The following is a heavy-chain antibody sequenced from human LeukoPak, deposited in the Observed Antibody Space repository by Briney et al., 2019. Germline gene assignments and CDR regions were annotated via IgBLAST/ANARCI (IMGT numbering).Heavy chain of an antibody. J-gene: IGHJ5*02. CDR2: ISGSGGST. Sequence: PGGSLRLSCAASGFTFSSYAMSWVRQPPGKGLEWVSAISGSGGSTYYADSVKGRFTISRDNSKNTLYLQMNSLRAEDTAVYYCAKDLYGYVSNWFDPWGQGTLVTVSS. CDR1: GFTFSSYA. CDR3: AKDLYGYVSNWFDP. D-gene: IGHD5-12*01. V-gene: IGHV3-23*01.